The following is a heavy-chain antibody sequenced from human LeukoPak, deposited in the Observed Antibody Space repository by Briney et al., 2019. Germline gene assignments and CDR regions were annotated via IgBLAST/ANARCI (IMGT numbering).Heavy chain of an antibody. CDR1: GLTFSTHA. CDR3: AAGPDYGGNSRGGIYY. Sequence: PGRSLRLTCVSSGLTFSTHAIHWVRQAPGKGLEWVALLSYGGRNKWYADSVKGRFTVSGDGSTDRVFLQMDSLTTEDTAVYHCAAGPDYGGNSRGGIYYWGQGTLVTVSS. J-gene: IGHJ4*02. D-gene: IGHD4-23*01. V-gene: IGHV3-30*04. CDR2: LSYGGRNK.